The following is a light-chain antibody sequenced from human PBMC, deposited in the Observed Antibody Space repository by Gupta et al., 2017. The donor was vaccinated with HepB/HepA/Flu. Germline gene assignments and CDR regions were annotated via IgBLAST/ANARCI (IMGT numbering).Light chain of an antibody. J-gene: IGLJ2*01. CDR3: QVWDSSSDHVI. Sequence: SFVLTQPPSVSVAPGKTAWITCGGNNIGSKSIHWTQQKPGQAPMMVIYYDSDRPSGIPERFSGSNSGNTATLTISRVEAGDEADYYCQVWDSSSDHVIFGGGTKLTVL. V-gene: IGLV3-21*04. CDR2: YDS. CDR1: NIGSKS.